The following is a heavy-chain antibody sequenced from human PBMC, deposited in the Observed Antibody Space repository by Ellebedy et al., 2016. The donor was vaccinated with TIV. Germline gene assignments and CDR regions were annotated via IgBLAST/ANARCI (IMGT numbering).Heavy chain of an antibody. D-gene: IGHD2-15*01. V-gene: IGHV4-59*01. CDR3: ARSDCSGGSCYSHLDY. CDR2: IYYSGST. J-gene: IGHJ4*02. CDR1: GASMTNYY. Sequence: SETLSLTCSVSGASMTNYYWSWIRQPPGKGLEWIGYIYYSGSTNYNPSLKSRVTISVDTSKNQFSLKMSSVTAADTAVYYCARSDCSGGSCYSHLDYWGQGTLVTVSS.